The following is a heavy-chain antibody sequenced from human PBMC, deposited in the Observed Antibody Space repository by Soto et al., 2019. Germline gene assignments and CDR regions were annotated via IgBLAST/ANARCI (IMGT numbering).Heavy chain of an antibody. CDR3: ARGGAWTPEGLGY. V-gene: IGHV3-30-3*01. D-gene: IGHD2-15*01. J-gene: IGHJ4*02. CDR2: ISSDVVNY. Sequence: QVQLVESGGGVVQPGRSLRLSCAASGFTFSSFAMHWVRQAPGKGLEWLAVISSDVVNYYYAESVKGRFTISRDNSKKTLYLQMNSLRNEDTAVYYWARGGAWTPEGLGYWGQGTLVTVSS. CDR1: GFTFSSFA.